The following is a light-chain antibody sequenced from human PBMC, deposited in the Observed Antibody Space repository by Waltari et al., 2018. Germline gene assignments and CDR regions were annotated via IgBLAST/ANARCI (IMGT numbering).Light chain of an antibody. V-gene: IGKV4-1*01. CDR1: QSVLYSSNNKNY. J-gene: IGKJ3*01. Sequence: DIVMTQSPDSLAVSLGERATINCKSSQSVLYSSNNKNYLAWYQQKPGQPPKLLIYGASTRESGVPDRFSGSGSGTDFTLTISSLQAEDVAVYYCQQYYSTPPVTVGPGTKVDIK. CDR3: QQYYSTPPVT. CDR2: GAS.